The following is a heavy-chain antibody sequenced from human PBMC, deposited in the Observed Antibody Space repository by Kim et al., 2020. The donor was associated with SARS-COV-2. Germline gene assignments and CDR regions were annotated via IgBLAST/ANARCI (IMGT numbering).Heavy chain of an antibody. CDR1: GFNIGSFD. D-gene: IGHD4-17*01. Sequence: GGSLRLSCVISGFNIGSFDMSWVRQAPGKGPEWVSRISESGGRTYYADSVKGRFTISRDNSRKTLYLQMNSLRVEDTAVYYCAKHLDYGAYYFGSFGGQGTRVTVS. V-gene: IGHV3-23*01. J-gene: IGHJ4*02. CDR2: ISESGGRT. CDR3: AKHLDYGAYYFGSF.